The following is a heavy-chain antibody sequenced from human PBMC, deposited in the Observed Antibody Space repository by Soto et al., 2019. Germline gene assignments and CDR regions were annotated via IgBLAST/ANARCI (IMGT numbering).Heavy chain of an antibody. Sequence: KTSETLSLTCSVSGVAMTYGGYSWSWIRQSPEKGLEWLGYIGHLETTYYNPSFKSRLSLSIDTSKNQFSLKLSSVTAADTAVYYCACPQDDGGFDYWGQGTLVTVSS. D-gene: IGHD3-16*01. CDR2: IGHLETT. CDR3: ACPQDDGGFDY. J-gene: IGHJ4*02. CDR1: GVAMTYGGYS. V-gene: IGHV4-30-2*05.